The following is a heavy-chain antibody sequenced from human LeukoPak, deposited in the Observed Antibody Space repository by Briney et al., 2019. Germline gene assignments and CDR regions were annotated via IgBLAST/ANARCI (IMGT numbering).Heavy chain of an antibody. V-gene: IGHV3-48*01. D-gene: IGHD2-2*01. CDR1: GFTFSSYS. CDR2: ISSSSSTI. CDR3: AREGVVVPADDAFDI. J-gene: IGHJ3*02. Sequence: GGSLRLSCAASGFTFSSYSMNWVRQAPGKGLEWVPYISSSSSTIYYADSVKGRFTISRDNAKNSLYLQMNSLRAEDTAVYYCAREGVVVPADDAFDIWGQGTMVTVSS.